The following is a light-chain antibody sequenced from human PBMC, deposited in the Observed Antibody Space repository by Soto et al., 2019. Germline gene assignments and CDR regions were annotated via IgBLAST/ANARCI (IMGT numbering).Light chain of an antibody. J-gene: IGKJ5*01. CDR1: QSVSIY. CDR2: GAS. CDR3: QQYYDWPIT. V-gene: IGKV3-11*01. Sequence: EIVLAQSPATLSLSPGERATLSCRASQSVSIYLAWYQQKPGQAPRLLIYGASNRATGIPDRFSGSGSGTDFTLTISRLEPEDFAVYYCQQYYDWPITFGQGTRLEIK.